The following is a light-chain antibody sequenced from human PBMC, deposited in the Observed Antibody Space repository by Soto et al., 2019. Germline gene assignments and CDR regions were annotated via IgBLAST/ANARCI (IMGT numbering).Light chain of an antibody. Sequence: FTESPGSLTLTPGERATLSCRASQSVSSSYSAWYQQKPGQAPRLLIYGASSRATGIPDRFSGSGSGTDFTLTISRLEPEDFAVYYCQQYGSSPRTFGQGTKV. CDR1: QSVSSSY. CDR3: QQYGSSPRT. CDR2: GAS. J-gene: IGKJ1*01. V-gene: IGKV3-20*01.